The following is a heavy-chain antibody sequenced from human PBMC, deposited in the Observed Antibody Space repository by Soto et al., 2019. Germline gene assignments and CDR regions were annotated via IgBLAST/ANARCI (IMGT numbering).Heavy chain of an antibody. D-gene: IGHD2-2*01. Sequence: GPTLVNPTETLTLTCTVSGFSLSNARMGVSWIRQPPGKALEWLAHIFSNDEKSYSTSLKSRLTISKDTSKSQVVLTMTNMDPVDTATYYCARIGDCSSTSCYDYYYYGMDVWGQGTTVTVS. CDR1: GFSLSNARMG. J-gene: IGHJ6*02. CDR2: IFSNDEK. V-gene: IGHV2-26*01. CDR3: ARIGDCSSTSCYDYYYYGMDV.